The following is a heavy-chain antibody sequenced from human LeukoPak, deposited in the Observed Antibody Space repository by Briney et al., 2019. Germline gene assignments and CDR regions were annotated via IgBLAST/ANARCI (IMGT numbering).Heavy chain of an antibody. V-gene: IGHV1-2*02. D-gene: IGHD3-22*01. J-gene: IGHJ4*02. CDR3: ARWDYYDTSAYSGDFDY. CDR1: GYTFTGYY. CDR2: VNPNSGGT. Sequence: ASVKVSCKTSGYTFTGYYMHWVRQAPGQGLEWMGWVNPNSGGTKYAQKFQGRVTMTRDTSISTVYMELSSLRSDDTAVYYCARWDYYDTSAYSGDFDYWGQGTPVTVSS.